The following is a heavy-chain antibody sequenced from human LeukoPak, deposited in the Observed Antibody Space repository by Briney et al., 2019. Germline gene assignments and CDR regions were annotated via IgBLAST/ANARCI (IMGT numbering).Heavy chain of an antibody. J-gene: IGHJ6*02. CDR3: ARIPRPALRFVGMDV. CDR2: IKQDESEK. V-gene: IGHV3-7*01. Sequence: PGGSLRLSCAASGFTFSSYAMSWVRQAPGKGLEWVANIKQDESEKYYVDSVEGRFTISRDNAKDSLFLQMESLRVEDTAVYYCARIPRPALRFVGMDVWGQGTTVTVSS. CDR1: GFTFSSYA. D-gene: IGHD3-3*01.